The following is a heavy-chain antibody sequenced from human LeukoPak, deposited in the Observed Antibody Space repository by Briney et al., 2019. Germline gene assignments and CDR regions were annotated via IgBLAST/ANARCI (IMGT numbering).Heavy chain of an antibody. J-gene: IGHJ5*02. Sequence: PSETLSLTCAVYGGSFSGYYWSWIRQPPGKRLEWIGEINHSGSTNYNPSLKSRVTISVDTSKNQFSLKLSSVTAADTAVYYCARSESLRYQDIVVVVAATLFDPWGQGTLVTVSS. D-gene: IGHD2-15*01. CDR2: INHSGST. V-gene: IGHV4-34*01. CDR3: ARSESLRYQDIVVVVAATLFDP. CDR1: GGSFSGYY.